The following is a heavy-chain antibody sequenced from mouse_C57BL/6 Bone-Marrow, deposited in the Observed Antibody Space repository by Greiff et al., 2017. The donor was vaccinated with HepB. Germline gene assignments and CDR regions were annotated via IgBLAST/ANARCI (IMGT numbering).Heavy chain of an antibody. CDR1: GYTFTSYW. V-gene: IGHV1-61*01. Sequence: QVHVKQPGAELVRPGSSVKLSCKASGYTFTSYWMDWVKQRPGQGLEWIGNIYPSDSETHYNQKFKDKATLTVDKSSSTAYMQLSSLTSEDSAVYYCARSTDYVCWYFDVWGTGTTVTVSS. CDR2: IYPSDSET. D-gene: IGHD2-4*01. CDR3: ARSTDYVCWYFDV. J-gene: IGHJ1*03.